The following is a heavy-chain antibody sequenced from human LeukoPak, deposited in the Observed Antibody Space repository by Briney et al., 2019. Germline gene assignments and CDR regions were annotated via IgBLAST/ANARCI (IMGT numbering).Heavy chain of an antibody. CDR3: ARADYDYVWGSYRQYYFDY. CDR1: GFTFSSYW. Sequence: GGSLRLSCAASGFTFSSYWMSWVRQAPGKGLNGVANIKQGGSEKYYVDSVKGRFTISRDNAKNSLYLQMNSLRAEDTAVYYCARADYDYVWGSYRQYYFDYWGQGTLVTVSS. J-gene: IGHJ4*02. CDR2: IKQGGSEK. V-gene: IGHV3-7*01. D-gene: IGHD3-16*02.